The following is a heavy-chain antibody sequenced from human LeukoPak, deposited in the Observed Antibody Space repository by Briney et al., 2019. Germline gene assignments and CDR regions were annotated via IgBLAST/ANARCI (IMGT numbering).Heavy chain of an antibody. D-gene: IGHD6-6*01. J-gene: IGHJ2*01. V-gene: IGHV4-30-2*01. CDR3: ARGIAARLRWYFDL. Sequence: SQTLSLTCAVSGGSISSGGYSWSWIRQPPGKGLEWIGEINHSGSTNYNPSLKSRVTISVDTSKNQFSLKLSSVTAADTAVYYCARGIAARLRWYFDLWGRGTLVTVSS. CDR1: GGSISSGGYS. CDR2: INHSGST.